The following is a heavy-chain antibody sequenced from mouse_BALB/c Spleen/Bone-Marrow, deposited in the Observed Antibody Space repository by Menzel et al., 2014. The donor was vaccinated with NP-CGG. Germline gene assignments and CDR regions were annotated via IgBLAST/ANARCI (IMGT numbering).Heavy chain of an antibody. J-gene: IGHJ1*01. CDR3: ARDSYYYGSSYWYFDV. Sequence: EVQLVESGGGLVKPGGSLKLSCAASGFTFSDYYMCWVRQTPEKRLEWVATISDGGSYTYYPDSVKGRFTISRDNAKNNLYLQMTSLKSEDTAMYYCARDSYYYGSSYWYFDVWGAGTTVTVSS. CDR2: ISDGGSYT. V-gene: IGHV5-4*02. D-gene: IGHD1-1*01. CDR1: GFTFSDYY.